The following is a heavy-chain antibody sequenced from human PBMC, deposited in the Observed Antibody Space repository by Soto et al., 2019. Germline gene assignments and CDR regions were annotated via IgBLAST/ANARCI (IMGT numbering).Heavy chain of an antibody. CDR3: ASGRGYSGYDRFDY. CDR2: ISYDGSNK. D-gene: IGHD5-12*01. Sequence: QVQLVESGGGVVQPGRSPRLSCAASGFTFSSYAMHWVRQAPGKGLEWVAVISYDGSNKYYADSVKGRFTISRDNSKNTLYLQMNSLRAEDTAVYYCASGRGYSGYDRFDYWGQGTLVTVSS. J-gene: IGHJ4*02. V-gene: IGHV3-30-3*01. CDR1: GFTFSSYA.